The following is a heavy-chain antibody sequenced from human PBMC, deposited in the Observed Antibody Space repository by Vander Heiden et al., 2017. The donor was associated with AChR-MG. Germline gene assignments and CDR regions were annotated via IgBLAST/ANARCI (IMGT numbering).Heavy chain of an antibody. CDR2: ISSESSYR. CDR3: ARDRPAGYSSSLGYYFYGMDV. J-gene: IGHJ6*02. CDR1: GFTFSSYS. D-gene: IGHD6-13*01. V-gene: IGHV3-21*01. Sequence: EVQLVESGGGLVKPGGSLRLSCAASGFTFSSYSMHWVRQAPGKGLEWVSFISSESSYRYYADSVKGRFTISRDNTKNSLHLQMNSLRAEDTAVYYCARDRPAGYSSSLGYYFYGMDVWGQGTTVTVSS.